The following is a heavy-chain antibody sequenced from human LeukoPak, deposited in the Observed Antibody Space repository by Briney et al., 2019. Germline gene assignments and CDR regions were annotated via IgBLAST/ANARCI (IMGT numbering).Heavy chain of an antibody. CDR3: ARDGGGPYDYGSGSFFGGFDM. V-gene: IGHV3-21*01. D-gene: IGHD3-10*01. J-gene: IGHJ3*02. CDR2: ISSSSSYI. CDR1: GFTFSSYS. Sequence: PGGSLRLSCAASGFTFSSYSMNWVRQAPGKGLEWVSSISSSSSYIYYADSVKGRFTISRDNAKNSLYLQMNSLTADDTAVYYCARDGGGPYDYGSGSFFGGFDMWGLGTMVTVSS.